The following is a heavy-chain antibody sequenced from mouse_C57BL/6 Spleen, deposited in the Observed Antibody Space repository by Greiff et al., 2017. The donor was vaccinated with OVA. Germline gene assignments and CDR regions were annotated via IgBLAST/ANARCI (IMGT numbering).Heavy chain of an antibody. J-gene: IGHJ1*03. CDR2: IRSKSSNYAT. Sequence: EVQLVESGGGLVQPKGSLKLSCAASGFTFNTYAMHWVRQAPGTGLEWVARIRSKSSNYATYYADSVKDRFTISRDDSQSMLYLQMNNLKTEDTAMYYCVREATVVATKYFDVWGTGTTVTVSS. CDR1: GFTFNTYA. V-gene: IGHV10-3*01. D-gene: IGHD1-1*01. CDR3: VREATVVATKYFDV.